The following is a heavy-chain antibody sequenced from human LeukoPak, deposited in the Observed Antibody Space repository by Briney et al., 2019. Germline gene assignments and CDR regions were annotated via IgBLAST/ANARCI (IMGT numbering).Heavy chain of an antibody. CDR1: GGSISSGDYY. D-gene: IGHD3-10*01. CDR2: IYHSGST. V-gene: IGHV4-30-4*01. J-gene: IGHJ6*02. CDR3: ARSYYYGSGSYNYYYYYGMDV. Sequence: SQTLSLTCTVSGGSISSGDYYWSWIRQPPGKGLEWIGYIYHSGSTYYNPSLKSRVTISVDTSKNQFSLKLSSVTAADTAVHYCARSYYYGSGSYNYYYYYGMDVWGQGTTVTVSS.